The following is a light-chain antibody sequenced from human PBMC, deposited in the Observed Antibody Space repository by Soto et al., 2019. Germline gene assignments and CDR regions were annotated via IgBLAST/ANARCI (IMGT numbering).Light chain of an antibody. CDR1: QSVSNF. Sequence: EIVLTQSPATLSLSPGERATLSCRASQSVSNFLAWYQQKPGQAPRLLIYGASTRATGIPDRFSGSGSGTDFTLTISSLEPEDYAVYYCQQRSNWPTWTFGQGTKVDIK. CDR3: QQRSNWPTWT. J-gene: IGKJ1*01. CDR2: GAS. V-gene: IGKV3-11*01.